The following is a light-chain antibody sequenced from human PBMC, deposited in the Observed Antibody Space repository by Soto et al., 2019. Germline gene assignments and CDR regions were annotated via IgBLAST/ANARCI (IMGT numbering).Light chain of an antibody. V-gene: IGKV3-11*01. J-gene: IGKJ1*01. CDR2: QTS. CDR3: QQRADWWT. Sequence: EIVLTQSPATLSSFPGDRVTLSCRASQYINTRLAWYQHRPGQAPRLLIYQTSIRAAGIPARFSGSGSGTDFTLTISSLEPEDFAVYYYQQRADWWTFGQGTKVDI. CDR1: QYINTR.